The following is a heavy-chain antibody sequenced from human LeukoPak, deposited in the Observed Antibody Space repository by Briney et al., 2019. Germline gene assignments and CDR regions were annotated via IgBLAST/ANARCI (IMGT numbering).Heavy chain of an antibody. CDR1: GYTFTGYY. D-gene: IGHD3-22*01. Sequence: ASVKVSCKASGYTFTGYYMHWARQAPGQGLEWMGRINPNSGGTNYAQKFQGRVTMTRDTSISTAYMELSRLRSDDTAVYYCARENYYDSRMGMDVWGQGTTVTVSS. V-gene: IGHV1-2*06. CDR2: INPNSGGT. J-gene: IGHJ6*02. CDR3: ARENYYDSRMGMDV.